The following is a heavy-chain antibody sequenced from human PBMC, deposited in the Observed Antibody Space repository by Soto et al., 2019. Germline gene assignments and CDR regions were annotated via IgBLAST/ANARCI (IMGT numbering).Heavy chain of an antibody. CDR1: GFTFSSAW. V-gene: IGHV3-15*01. CDR3: TKDDPINKN. Sequence: WGSLILSCAASGFTFSSAWMSWVRQAPGKGLEWVGRIKSKTDGGTTDYAAPVKGRFTISRDDSKNTLFLQMNSLKTEDTAVYYCTKDDPINKNWGQGTLVTVSS. J-gene: IGHJ4*02. CDR2: IKSKTDGGTT.